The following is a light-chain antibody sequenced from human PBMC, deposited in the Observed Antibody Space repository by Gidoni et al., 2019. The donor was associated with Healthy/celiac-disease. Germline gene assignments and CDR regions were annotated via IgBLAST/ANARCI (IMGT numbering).Light chain of an antibody. J-gene: IGKJ1*01. CDR2: LGS. CDR1: QRLLHSNGYNY. V-gene: IGKV2-28*01. CDR3: MQARQTPRT. Sequence: DIVLTTSSLSLLVTPGEPASISCSSSQRLLHSNGYNYLDWYLQKPGQSPQLLIYLGSNRASGVPDRFSGSGSGTDFTLKISRVEPEDVGVYYCMQARQTPRTFGQGTKVEIK.